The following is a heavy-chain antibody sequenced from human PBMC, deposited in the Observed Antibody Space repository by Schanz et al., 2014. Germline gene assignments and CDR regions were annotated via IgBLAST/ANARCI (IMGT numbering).Heavy chain of an antibody. D-gene: IGHD2-8*02. J-gene: IGHJ4*02. CDR2: FDAHDGRA. CDR3: AKSLESCPGGRCSRGYFDY. V-gene: IGHV3-23*04. CDR1: GFSFGNYG. Sequence: EVQLVESGGGLVQPGGSLRLSCAASGFSFGNYGMSWVRQAPGKGLEWVSGFDAHDGRAYYADSAKGRFTISRDNSKSTLYVEMNSLRVEDTAVYYCAKSLESCPGGRCSRGYFDYWGQGTLVTVSS.